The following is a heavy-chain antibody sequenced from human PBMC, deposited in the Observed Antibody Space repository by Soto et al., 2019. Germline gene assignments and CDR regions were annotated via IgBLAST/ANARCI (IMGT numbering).Heavy chain of an antibody. D-gene: IGHD2-8*01. V-gene: IGHV4-61*08. Sequence: SETLSLTCTVSGGSISSGGYYWSWIRQHPGKGLEWIGYTYYSGDTCYNPSLQSRVTMAVDTSKNQVSLKLTSVTAADTAVYYCARDRSTYGGGGTGEVKENWFDPWGQGALVTVSS. CDR2: TYYSGDT. J-gene: IGHJ5*02. CDR1: GGSISSGGYY. CDR3: ARDRSTYGGGGTGEVKENWFDP.